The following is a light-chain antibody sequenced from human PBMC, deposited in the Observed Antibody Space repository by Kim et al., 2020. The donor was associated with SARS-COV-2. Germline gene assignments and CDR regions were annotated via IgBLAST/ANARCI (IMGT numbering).Light chain of an antibody. V-gene: IGLV2-14*03. CDR3: SSYRSGSTLV. CDR2: DVT. Sequence: HAITVACTETSSDGGGYYCVSWYQQHPGKAPQLMIYDVTNRPSGVSLRFSGSKSGNTASLTISGLQAEDEADYYCSSYRSGSTLVFGGGTQLTVL. CDR1: SSDGGGYYC. J-gene: IGLJ2*01.